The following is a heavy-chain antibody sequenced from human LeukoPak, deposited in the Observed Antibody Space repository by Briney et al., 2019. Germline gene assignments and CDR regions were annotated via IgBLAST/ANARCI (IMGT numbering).Heavy chain of an antibody. CDR1: GGSISSGDYY. CDR3: ARRLSEYCGGDCSAIDY. Sequence: SETLSLTCTVSGGSISSGDYYWSWIRQPPGKGLEWIGYIYYSGSTYYNPSLKSRVTISVDTSKNQFSLKLSSVTAADTAVYYCARRLSEYCGGDCSAIDYWGQGTLVTVSS. V-gene: IGHV4-30-4*08. CDR2: IYYSGST. J-gene: IGHJ4*02. D-gene: IGHD2-21*01.